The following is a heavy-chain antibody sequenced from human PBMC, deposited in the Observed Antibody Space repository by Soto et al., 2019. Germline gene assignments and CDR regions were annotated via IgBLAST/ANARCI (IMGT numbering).Heavy chain of an antibody. J-gene: IGHJ4*02. CDR3: GGLGGGAGFDY. Sequence: QVQLVQSGAEVKKPGASVKVSCKASGYTFTSYGISWVRQAPGQGLEWMGWISAYNGNTNYAQKLQGRVTMTTDTPTSTAYMGRGSRRSDAAAVYYGGGLGGGAGFDYWGQGTLVTVSS. CDR2: ISAYNGNT. V-gene: IGHV1-18*01. CDR1: GYTFTSYG. D-gene: IGHD3-16*01.